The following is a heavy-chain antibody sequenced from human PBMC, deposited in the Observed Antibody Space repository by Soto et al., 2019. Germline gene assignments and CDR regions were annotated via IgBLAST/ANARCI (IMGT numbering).Heavy chain of an antibody. V-gene: IGHV3-21*01. CDR1: GFTFSNYN. J-gene: IGHJ4*02. Sequence: EVQLVESGGGLVKPGGSLRLSCAASGFTFSNYNMNWVRQAPGKGLEWVSSISSSTSYIYYAESVKGRFTISRDNAKNSLYLQMNSLRAEDTAVYYCASFDYGDYHLDFSYWGQGTLVTVSS. CDR3: ASFDYGDYHLDFSY. CDR2: ISSSTSYI. D-gene: IGHD4-17*01.